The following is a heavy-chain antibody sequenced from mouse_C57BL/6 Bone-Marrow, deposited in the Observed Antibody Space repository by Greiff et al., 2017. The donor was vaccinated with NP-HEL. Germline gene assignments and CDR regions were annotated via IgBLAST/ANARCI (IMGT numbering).Heavy chain of an antibody. Sequence: EVKLVESGGDLVKPGGSLKLSCAASGFTFSSYGMSWVRQTPDKRLEWVATISSGGSYTYYPDSVKGRFTISRDNAKNTLYLQMSSLKSEDTAMYYCARQEMVTSFYYFDCWGQGTTLTVSS. CDR1: GFTFSSYG. J-gene: IGHJ2*01. D-gene: IGHD2-3*01. V-gene: IGHV5-6*01. CDR2: ISSGGSYT. CDR3: ARQEMVTSFYYFDC.